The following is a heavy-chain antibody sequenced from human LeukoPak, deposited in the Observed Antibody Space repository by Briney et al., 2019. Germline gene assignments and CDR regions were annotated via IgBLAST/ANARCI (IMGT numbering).Heavy chain of an antibody. J-gene: IGHJ4*02. CDR1: GGSFSGYY. CDR2: IKQDGSEK. D-gene: IGHD6-13*01. V-gene: IGHV3-7*01. Sequence: ETLSLTCAVYGGSFSGYYWSWIRQAPGKGLEWVANIKQDGSEKYYVDSVKGRFTISRDNAKNSLYLQMNSLRAEDTAVYYCARDYRSSIFDYWGQGTLVTVSS. CDR3: ARDYRSSIFDY.